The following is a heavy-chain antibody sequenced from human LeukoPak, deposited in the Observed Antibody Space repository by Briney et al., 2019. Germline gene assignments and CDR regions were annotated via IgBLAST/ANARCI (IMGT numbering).Heavy chain of an antibody. Sequence: SETLSLTCAVSGGSISISNWWSWVRQPPGKGLEWIGEIYHSPSTNYNASIKSRVTISVDKSKNQFSLKLSSVTAADTAVYYCASLLKYSAFDIWGQGTMVTVSS. J-gene: IGHJ3*02. CDR2: IYHSPST. D-gene: IGHD2/OR15-2a*01. V-gene: IGHV4-4*02. CDR1: GGSISISNW. CDR3: ASLLKYSAFDI.